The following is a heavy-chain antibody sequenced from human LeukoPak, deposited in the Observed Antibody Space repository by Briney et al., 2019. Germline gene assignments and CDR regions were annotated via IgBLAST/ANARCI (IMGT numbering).Heavy chain of an antibody. Sequence: PGGSLRLSCAASGFTFSSYAMHWVRQAPGKGLVWVAHSDEITTAYADSVKGRFTISRDNTRNMLYLQMNSLRVEDTAVYFCATGPFSAFAIWGQGTTLIVSS. CDR3: ATGPFSAFAI. D-gene: IGHD1-14*01. CDR1: GFTFSSYA. V-gene: IGHV3-74*01. CDR2: SDEITT. J-gene: IGHJ3*02.